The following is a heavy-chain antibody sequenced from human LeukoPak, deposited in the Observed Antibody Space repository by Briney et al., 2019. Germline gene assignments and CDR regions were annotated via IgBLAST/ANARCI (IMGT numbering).Heavy chain of an antibody. D-gene: IGHD2-15*01. J-gene: IGHJ4*02. CDR3: ARDWATRRFDY. V-gene: IGHV3-33*08. Sequence: GGSLRLSCTASGFSFSGHWMHWVRQTPGKGLEWVAVIWYDGSDKYFADSVKGRFTISRDNSKNTLYLQMNSLRAEDTAVYYCARDWATRRFDYRGQGTLVTVSS. CDR2: IWYDGSDK. CDR1: GFSFSGHW.